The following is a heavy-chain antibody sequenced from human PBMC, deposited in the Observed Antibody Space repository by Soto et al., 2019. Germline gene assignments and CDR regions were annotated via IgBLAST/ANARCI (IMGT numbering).Heavy chain of an antibody. V-gene: IGHV4-34*01. CDR3: ARDLSGYYYGMDV. CDR1: GGSFSVYF. CDR2: INHSGST. J-gene: IGHJ6*02. Sequence: SETLSLTCAVYGGSFSVYFWNWVRQPPGKGLEWIGEINHSGSTKYNPSLKSRVTLSVDTSKNQFSLRVFSVTAADTAVYYCARDLSGYYYGMDVWGQGTTVTVSS.